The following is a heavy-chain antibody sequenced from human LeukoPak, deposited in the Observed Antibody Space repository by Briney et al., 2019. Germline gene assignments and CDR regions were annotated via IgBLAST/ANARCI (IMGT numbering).Heavy chain of an antibody. CDR2: ISYDGSNK. D-gene: IGHD5-24*01. CDR1: GFTFSSYG. J-gene: IGHJ4*02. Sequence: GGSLRLSCAASGFTFSSYGMHWVRQAPGKGLEWVAVISYDGSNKYYADSVKGRLTISRDNSKNTLYLQMNSLRAEDTAVYYCAREEIGSHDYWGQGTLVTVSS. CDR3: AREEIGSHDY. V-gene: IGHV3-33*01.